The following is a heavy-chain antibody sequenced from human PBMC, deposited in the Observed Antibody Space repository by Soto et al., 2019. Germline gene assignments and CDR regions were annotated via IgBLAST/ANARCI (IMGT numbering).Heavy chain of an antibody. CDR1: GFSLSTSGMC. CDR2: IDWDDDK. Sequence: SGPTLVNPTQTLTLTCTFSGFSLSTSGMCVSWIRQPPGKALEWLARIDWDDDKYYSTSLKTRLTISKDTSKNQVVLTMTNMDPVDTATYYCARTRAHYYYYGMDVWGQGTTVTVSS. J-gene: IGHJ6*02. CDR3: ARTRAHYYYYGMDV. V-gene: IGHV2-70*11.